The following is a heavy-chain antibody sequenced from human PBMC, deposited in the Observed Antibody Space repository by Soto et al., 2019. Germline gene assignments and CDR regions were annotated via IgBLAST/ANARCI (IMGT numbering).Heavy chain of an antibody. CDR3: ARQWGGYGSYFDY. Sequence: ASVKVSCKASGYTFTSYYMHWVRQAPGQGLEWMGVIYPSGGNTNYAQKFQGRVTMTRDTSTSTVYMELSSLRSEDTAVYYCARQWGGYGSYFDYWGQGTLVTVSS. V-gene: IGHV1-46*01. CDR2: IYPSGGNT. CDR1: GYTFTSYY. D-gene: IGHD5-12*01. J-gene: IGHJ4*02.